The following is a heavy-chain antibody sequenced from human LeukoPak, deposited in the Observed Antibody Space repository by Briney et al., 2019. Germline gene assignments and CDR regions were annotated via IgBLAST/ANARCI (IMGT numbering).Heavy chain of an antibody. Sequence: SPTLSLTFAISGDSVSINSAAWNWIRQSPPRGLQWLRRTYYRSKWCNDYAVSVTGRLIIDSDTSKNQFFLHLNSVTPEDTAIYYCARGRFFARYFYYYGMDVWGQGTTVTVSS. CDR3: ARGRFFARYFYYYGMDV. J-gene: IGHJ6*02. D-gene: IGHD3-3*01. CDR2: TYYRSKWCN. CDR1: GDSVSINSAA. V-gene: IGHV6-1*01.